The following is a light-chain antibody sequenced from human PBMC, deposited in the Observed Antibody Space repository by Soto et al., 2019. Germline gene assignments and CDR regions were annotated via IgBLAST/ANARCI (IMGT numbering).Light chain of an antibody. V-gene: IGKV3-20*01. J-gene: IGKJ1*01. CDR3: QQYGASRS. Sequence: DSVLTQSPGTLSLSPGERATLSCRASKIIANTYFAWYQQKPGQAPMLLIYGASNRATGIPGRFSGSGSGTDFPRTIIRLEAEDSGVYYCQQYGASRSFGPGTKVEIK. CDR2: GAS. CDR1: KIIANTY.